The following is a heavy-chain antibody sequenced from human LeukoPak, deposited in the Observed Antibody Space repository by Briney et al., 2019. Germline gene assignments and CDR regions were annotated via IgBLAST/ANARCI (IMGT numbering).Heavy chain of an antibody. CDR1: GFTFSGYS. Sequence: GGSLRLSCAASGFTFSGYSMNWVRQAPGKGLEWVSSISSNSNYIYYTDSVRGRFTISRDNAQNSLYLQMNSLRAEDTAVYYCARDPSSGYFDYWGQGTLVTVSS. CDR3: ARDPSSGYFDY. D-gene: IGHD3-22*01. CDR2: ISSNSNYI. J-gene: IGHJ4*02. V-gene: IGHV3-21*01.